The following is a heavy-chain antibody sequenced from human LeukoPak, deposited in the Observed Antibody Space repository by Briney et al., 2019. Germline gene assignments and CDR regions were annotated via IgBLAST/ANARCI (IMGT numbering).Heavy chain of an antibody. D-gene: IGHD3-9*01. Sequence: PGGSLRLSCAASGFTFGSYAMGWVRQAPGKGLEWVSVITGGGSTYYTDSVKGRFTISRDSSRNTLYLQMNSLRVEDTAAYYCAKDLYDILTGYPWGAMDVWGQGTTVTVSS. CDR3: AKDLYDILTGYPWGAMDV. CDR2: ITGGGST. J-gene: IGHJ6*02. V-gene: IGHV3-23*01. CDR1: GFTFGSYA.